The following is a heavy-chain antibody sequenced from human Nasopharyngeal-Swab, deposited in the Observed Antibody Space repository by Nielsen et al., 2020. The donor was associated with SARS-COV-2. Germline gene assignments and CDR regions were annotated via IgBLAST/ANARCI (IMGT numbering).Heavy chain of an antibody. J-gene: IGHJ5*02. V-gene: IGHV4-39*02. D-gene: IGHD3-22*01. CDR1: GGSISSSSYY. CDR2: IYYSGST. CDR3: AREGDSSGQGRFDP. Sequence: GSLRLSCTVSGGSISSSSYYWGWIRQPPGKGLEWIGSIYYSGSTYYNPSLKSRVTISVDTSKNQFSLKLSSVTAVDTAVYYCAREGDSSGQGRFDPWGQGTLVTVSS.